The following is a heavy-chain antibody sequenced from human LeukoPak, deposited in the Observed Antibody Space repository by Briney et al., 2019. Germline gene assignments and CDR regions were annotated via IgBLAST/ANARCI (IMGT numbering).Heavy chain of an antibody. CDR2: INQDGSEK. Sequence: GGSLRLSCVVSEFTFSSYWMTWVRQAPGKGLEWVASINQDGSEKYNVDSVKGRFTISRDNANNSLYLQMNCLRAEDTAVYYCARDGGYCSGGTCYSTHWGQGALVTVSS. V-gene: IGHV3-7*03. CDR1: EFTFSSYW. D-gene: IGHD2-15*01. J-gene: IGHJ4*02. CDR3: ARDGGYCSGGTCYSTH.